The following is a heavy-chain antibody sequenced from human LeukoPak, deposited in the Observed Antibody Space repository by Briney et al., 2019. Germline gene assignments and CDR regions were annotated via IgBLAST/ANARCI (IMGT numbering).Heavy chain of an antibody. Sequence: SVTVSCKASGYTFTGYYMHWVRQAPGQGLEWMGWINPNSGGTNYAQKFQGRVTMTRDTSISTAYMELSRLRSDDTAVYYCAKPIVGAAKNYGVFDYWGQGTLVTVSS. CDR2: INPNSGGT. CDR3: AKPIVGAAKNYGVFDY. CDR1: GYTFTGYY. V-gene: IGHV1-2*02. J-gene: IGHJ4*02. D-gene: IGHD1-26*01.